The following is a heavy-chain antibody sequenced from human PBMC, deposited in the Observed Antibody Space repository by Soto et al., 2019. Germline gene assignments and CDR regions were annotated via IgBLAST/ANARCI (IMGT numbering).Heavy chain of an antibody. J-gene: IGHJ5*02. CDR1: GDTFTNFA. D-gene: IGHD3-10*01. CDR3: ARVLRGVVNWFDP. V-gene: IGHV1-18*01. CDR2: IATYNSNK. Sequence: GPEVKKPGASVTVSCKTSGDTFTNFALSWVRQAPGQGLEWMGWIATYNSNKNYAQKFQGRLTLTTDTSTSTGYMELKSLEYDDTAVYYCARVLRGVVNWFDPWGQGTLVTVSS.